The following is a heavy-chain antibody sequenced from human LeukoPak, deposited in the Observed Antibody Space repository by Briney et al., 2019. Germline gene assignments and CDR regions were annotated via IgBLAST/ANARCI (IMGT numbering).Heavy chain of an antibody. Sequence: PWGSLRLSCAASGFTFSSYWMSWVRQAPGKGLEWVANIKQDGSEKYYVDSVKGRFTISRDNAKNSLYLQMNSLRAEDTAVYYCAREGDYGSGSYYNSHFDYWGQGTLVTVSS. CDR1: GFTFSSYW. D-gene: IGHD3-10*01. CDR3: AREGDYGSGSYYNSHFDY. CDR2: IKQDGSEK. V-gene: IGHV3-7*01. J-gene: IGHJ4*02.